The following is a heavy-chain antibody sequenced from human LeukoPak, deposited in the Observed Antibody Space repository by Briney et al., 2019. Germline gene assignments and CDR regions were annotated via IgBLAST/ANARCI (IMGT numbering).Heavy chain of an antibody. D-gene: IGHD6-13*01. CDR1: GGSFSGYY. CDR3: ARGQQLVDNYFDF. V-gene: IGHV4-34*01. J-gene: IGHJ4*02. CDR2: INHSGTT. Sequence: SETLSLTCDVYGGSFSGYYWSWIRQPPGKGLEWIGEINHSGTTKSNPSLKSRVTISVDTSKNQFSLKLSPVTAADTAVYYCARGQQLVDNYFDFWGQGTLVTVSS.